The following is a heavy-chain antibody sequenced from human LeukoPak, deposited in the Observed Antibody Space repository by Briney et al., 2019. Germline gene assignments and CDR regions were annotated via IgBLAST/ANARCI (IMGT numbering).Heavy chain of an antibody. V-gene: IGHV1-18*01. Sequence: ASVKVSCKASGYTFTSYGISWVRQAPGQGLEWMGWISAYNGNTNYAQKLQGRVTMTRDTSTSTVYMELSSLRSEDTAVYYCARSVPAAMLFWFDPWGQGTLVTVSS. CDR1: GYTFTSYG. CDR3: ARSVPAAMLFWFDP. CDR2: ISAYNGNT. J-gene: IGHJ5*02. D-gene: IGHD2-2*01.